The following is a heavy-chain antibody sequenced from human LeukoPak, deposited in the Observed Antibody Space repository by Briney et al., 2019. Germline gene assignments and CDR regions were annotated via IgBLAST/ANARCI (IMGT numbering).Heavy chain of an antibody. D-gene: IGHD5-18*01. Sequence: GGPLRLSCAASGFTFSSSWMSWVRQAPGKGLEWVANIKQDGSEKYYVDSVKGRFTISRDNAKNSVYLQMNSLRAEDTAVYYCASGSGYTYGYWYYFDYWGQGTLVTVSS. CDR3: ASGSGYTYGYWYYFDY. J-gene: IGHJ4*02. CDR1: GFTFSSSW. V-gene: IGHV3-7*01. CDR2: IKQDGSEK.